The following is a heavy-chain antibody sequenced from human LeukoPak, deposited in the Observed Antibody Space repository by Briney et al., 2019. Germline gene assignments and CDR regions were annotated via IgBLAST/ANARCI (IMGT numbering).Heavy chain of an antibody. V-gene: IGHV3-7*01. D-gene: IGHD3-22*01. Sequence: PGGTLRLSCAASGFSFSSYWMSWVRQAPGKGLEWVANKKQDGSEKYYVDSVKGRLTISRDNAKNSLYLQMNSLRAEDTAAYYCARSRGPSYYYDSSGYPSGYWGQRTLVTVSS. J-gene: IGHJ4*02. CDR3: ARSRGPSYYYDSSGYPSGY. CDR2: KKQDGSEK. CDR1: GFSFSSYW.